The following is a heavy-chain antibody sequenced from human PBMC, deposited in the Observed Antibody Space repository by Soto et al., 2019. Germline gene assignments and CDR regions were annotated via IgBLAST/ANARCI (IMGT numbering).Heavy chain of an antibody. Sequence: SVKVSCKASGGTFSSYTISWVRQAPGQGLEWMGRIIPILGIANYAQKFQGRVTITADKSTCTAYMELSSLRSEDTAVYYCARDKVTTQGAFDIWGQGTMVTVSS. CDR2: IIPILGIA. D-gene: IGHD4-17*01. CDR3: ARDKVTTQGAFDI. V-gene: IGHV1-69*04. CDR1: GGTFSSYT. J-gene: IGHJ3*02.